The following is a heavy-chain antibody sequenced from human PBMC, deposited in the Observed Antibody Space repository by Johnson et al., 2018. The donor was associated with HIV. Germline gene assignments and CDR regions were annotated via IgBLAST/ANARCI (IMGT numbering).Heavy chain of an antibody. D-gene: IGHD3-22*01. J-gene: IGHJ3*02. V-gene: IGHV3-30-3*01. Sequence: QVQLVESGGGVVQPGRSLRLSCAASGFTFSSYAMHWVRQAPGKGLEWVAVISYDGSNKYYADSVKGRFTISRDNSKHTLYLQMNSLRAEDTAVYYCAREEVASMIVVVLAYDAFDIWGQGTMVTVSS. CDR3: AREEVASMIVVVLAYDAFDI. CDR1: GFTFSSYA. CDR2: ISYDGSNK.